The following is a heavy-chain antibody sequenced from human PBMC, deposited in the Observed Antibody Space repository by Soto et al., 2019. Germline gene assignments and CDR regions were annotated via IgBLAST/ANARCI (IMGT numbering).Heavy chain of an antibody. D-gene: IGHD6-6*01. CDR3: AKDMYSSSSYGMDV. J-gene: IGHJ6*02. Sequence: AGGSLRLSCAASGFTFDDYAMHWVRQAPGKGLEWVSGISWNSGSIHYADSVKGRFTISRDNAKNSLYLQMNSLRAEDTALYYCAKDMYSSSSYGMDVWGQGTTVTVSS. CDR1: GFTFDDYA. V-gene: IGHV3-9*01. CDR2: ISWNSGSI.